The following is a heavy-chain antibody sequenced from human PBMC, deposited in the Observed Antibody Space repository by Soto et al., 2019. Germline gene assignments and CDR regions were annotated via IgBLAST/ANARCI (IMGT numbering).Heavy chain of an antibody. J-gene: IGHJ6*02. CDR2: IYYSGNT. D-gene: IGHD3-10*01. Sequence: SETLSLTCTVSGGSISSYYWSWIRQSPGKGLEWIGYIYYSGNTNYNPSLKSRVTISVDTSKNQFSLRLSSVAAADTAVYYCARDRMGYSGSGRCVGLCHYYHGMDVWGQGTTVTVSS. CDR1: GGSISSYY. V-gene: IGHV4-59*01. CDR3: ARDRMGYSGSGRCVGLCHYYHGMDV.